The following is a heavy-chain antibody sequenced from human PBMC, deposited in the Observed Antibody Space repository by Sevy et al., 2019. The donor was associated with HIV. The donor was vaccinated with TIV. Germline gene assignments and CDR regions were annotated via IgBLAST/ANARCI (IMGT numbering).Heavy chain of an antibody. CDR1: GFTFSNYG. Sequence: GGSLRLSCTASGFTFSNYGMSWVRQAPGRGLEWVSNISGGGGSTYYADSVKGRFTISRDNSKNTLYLRMNSLRAEDTAVYYCAKGSNSGSGSFIYYYMDVWGKGTTVTVSS. J-gene: IGHJ6*03. D-gene: IGHD3-10*01. CDR3: AKGSNSGSGSFIYYYMDV. V-gene: IGHV3-23*01. CDR2: ISGGGGST.